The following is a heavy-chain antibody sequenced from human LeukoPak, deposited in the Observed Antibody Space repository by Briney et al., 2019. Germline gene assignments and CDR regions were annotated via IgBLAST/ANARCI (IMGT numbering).Heavy chain of an antibody. J-gene: IGHJ4*02. CDR2: INTNTRNP. D-gene: IGHD3-3*02. CDR3: ARIRAPSSFGQRESDY. V-gene: IGHV7-4-1*02. Sequence: GASVKVSCKASGYIFTNNAMNWVRQAPGQGLEWMGWINTNTRNPTYAQGFTGRFVFSLDTSVSTAYLQISSLKAEDTAVYYCARIRAPSSFGQRESDYWGQGILVTVSS. CDR1: GYIFTNNA.